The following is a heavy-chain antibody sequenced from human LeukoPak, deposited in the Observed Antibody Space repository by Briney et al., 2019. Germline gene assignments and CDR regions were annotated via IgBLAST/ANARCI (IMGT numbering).Heavy chain of an antibody. CDR3: ARLIGELLYDY. CDR2: IYHSGST. J-gene: IGHJ4*02. Sequence: SETLSLSCTVSGGSIKNYYWSWIRQPPGKGLEWIGYIYHSGSTNYNPSLKSRLTISVDTSKNQFSLKLRSVTAADTAVYYCARLIGELLYDYWGQGTLVTVSS. V-gene: IGHV4-59*03. CDR1: GGSIKNYY. D-gene: IGHD3-10*01.